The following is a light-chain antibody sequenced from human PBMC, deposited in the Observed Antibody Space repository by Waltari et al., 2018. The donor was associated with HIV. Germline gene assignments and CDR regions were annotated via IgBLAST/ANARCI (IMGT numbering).Light chain of an antibody. CDR2: NGN. J-gene: IGLJ1*01. CDR1: SLRTSY. V-gene: IGLV3-19*01. CDR3: GSRDRTGSSYV. Sequence: SSDLTQDPAVSVALGQTVRIPCQGDSLRTSYAAWYRQKPGQAPILVIFNGNIRPSGIPDRFSGSASGNTASLTITGALAEDEADYYCGSRDRTGSSYVFGPGTEVTV.